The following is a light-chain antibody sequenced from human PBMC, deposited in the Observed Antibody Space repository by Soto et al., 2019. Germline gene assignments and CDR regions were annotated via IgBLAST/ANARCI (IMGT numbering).Light chain of an antibody. CDR2: LGS. CDR1: QSLLQSDGNNY. J-gene: IGKJ1*01. V-gene: IGKV2-28*01. Sequence: DIVMTQSPPSLPVSPGEPASISCRSSQSLLQSDGNNYLDWYLQKPGQSPQLLIYLGSSRASGVPDRFSGSGSGTDFTLKIRIVEAGDVGVYYCMQALHIAKTFGQATKGEI. CDR3: MQALHIAKT.